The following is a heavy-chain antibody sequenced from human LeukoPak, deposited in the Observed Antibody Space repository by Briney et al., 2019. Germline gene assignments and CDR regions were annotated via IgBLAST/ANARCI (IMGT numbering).Heavy chain of an antibody. Sequence: SESLSLTCTVSGGSISSYYWSWIRQPAGKGLEWIGRIYTSGSTNYNPSLKSRVTMSVDTSKNQFSLELSSVTAADTAVYYCARHVRYYYDSSGPIYYYYYMDVWGKGTTVTISS. CDR2: IYTSGST. CDR3: ARHVRYYYDSSGPIYYYYYMDV. V-gene: IGHV4-4*07. CDR1: GGSISSYY. J-gene: IGHJ6*03. D-gene: IGHD3-22*01.